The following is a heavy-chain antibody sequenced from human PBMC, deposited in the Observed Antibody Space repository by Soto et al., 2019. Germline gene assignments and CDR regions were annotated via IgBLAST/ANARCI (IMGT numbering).Heavy chain of an antibody. CDR3: ATPTYYYDSSGYFYYFDY. CDR2: FDPEDGET. D-gene: IGHD3-22*01. J-gene: IGHJ4*02. Sequence: ASVKVSCKVSGYTLTELSMHWVRQAPGKGLEWMGGFDPEDGETIYAQKFQGRVTMTEDTSTDTAYMELSSLRSEDTAVYYCATPTYYYDSSGYFYYFDYWGQGTLVTVSS. CDR1: GYTLTELS. V-gene: IGHV1-24*01.